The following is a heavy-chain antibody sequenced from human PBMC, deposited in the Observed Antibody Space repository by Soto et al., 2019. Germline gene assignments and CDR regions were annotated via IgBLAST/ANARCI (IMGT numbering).Heavy chain of an antibody. CDR2: ISSNGGST. Sequence: EVQLVESGGGLVQPGGSLRLSCAASGFTFSSYAMHWVRQAPGKGLEYVSAISSNGGSTYYANSVKGRFTISRDNSKNTGYLDMGCLRDEEMAVYYCAREAGYCSGGSCYSVKHYYYDYMDVWGKGTTVTVSS. D-gene: IGHD2-15*01. J-gene: IGHJ6*03. CDR1: GFTFSSYA. CDR3: AREAGYCSGGSCYSVKHYYYDYMDV. V-gene: IGHV3-64*01.